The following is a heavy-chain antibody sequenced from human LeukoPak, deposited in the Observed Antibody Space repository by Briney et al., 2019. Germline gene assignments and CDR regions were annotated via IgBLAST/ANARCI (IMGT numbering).Heavy chain of an antibody. J-gene: IGHJ6*02. CDR1: GFTFSSYG. D-gene: IGHD3-10*01. CDR3: AKRGDMDV. CDR2: ISYDGSNK. V-gene: IGHV3-30*18. Sequence: GGSLRLSCAASGFTFSSYGMHWVRQAPGKGLEWVAVISYDGSNKYYADSVKGRFIISRDNPKNTLYLQMNSLRAEDTAVYYCAKRGDMDVWGQGTTVTVSS.